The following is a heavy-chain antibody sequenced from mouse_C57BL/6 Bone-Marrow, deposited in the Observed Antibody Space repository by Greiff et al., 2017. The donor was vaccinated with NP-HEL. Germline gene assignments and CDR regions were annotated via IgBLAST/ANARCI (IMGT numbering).Heavy chain of an antibody. Sequence: QVQLQQSGPGLVQPSQSLSITCTVSGFSLTSYGVHWVRQSPGKGLEWLGVIWSGGSTDYNAAFISKLSISKDNSKSQVFFKMNSLQADDTAIYYCARIGYGSSYVESVLYFDVWGTGTTVTVSS. CDR3: ARIGYGSSYVESVLYFDV. V-gene: IGHV2-2*01. CDR2: IWSGGST. CDR1: GFSLTSYG. J-gene: IGHJ1*03. D-gene: IGHD1-1*01.